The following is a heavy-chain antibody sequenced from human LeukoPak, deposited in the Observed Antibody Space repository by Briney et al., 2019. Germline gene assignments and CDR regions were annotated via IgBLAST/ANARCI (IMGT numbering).Heavy chain of an antibody. CDR2: IYYSGST. CDR3: AREVQYYYDSSGYSDY. D-gene: IGHD3-22*01. V-gene: IGHV4-39*07. J-gene: IGHJ4*02. CDR1: GFTVSSNY. Sequence: LRLSCAASGFTVSSNYMSWVRQPPGKGLEWIGIIYYSGSTYYNPSLKSRVTISVDPSKNQFSLKLSSVTAADTAVYYCAREVQYYYDSSGYSDYWGQGTLVTVSS.